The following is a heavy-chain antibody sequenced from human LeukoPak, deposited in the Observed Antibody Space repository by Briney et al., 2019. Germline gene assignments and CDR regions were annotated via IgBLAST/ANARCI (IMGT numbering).Heavy chain of an antibody. J-gene: IGHJ5*02. CDR2: ISSSSSYI. V-gene: IGHV3-21*01. Sequence: PGGSLRLSCAASGFTFSSYGMHWVRQAPGKGLEWVSSISSSSSYIYYADSVKGRFTISRDNAKNSLYLQMNSLRAEDTAVYYCARGDSSGWLNWFDPWGQGTLVTVSS. CDR1: GFTFSSYG. CDR3: ARGDSSGWLNWFDP. D-gene: IGHD6-19*01.